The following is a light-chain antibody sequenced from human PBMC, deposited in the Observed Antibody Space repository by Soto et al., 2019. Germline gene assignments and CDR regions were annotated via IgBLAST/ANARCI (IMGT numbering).Light chain of an antibody. CDR2: GAS. J-gene: IGKJ2*01. CDR1: ETVATN. CDR3: QQYNNWPPYT. V-gene: IGKV3-15*01. Sequence: EVVMTQSPATLSVSPGERATLSCRASETVATNLAWYQQKPGQAPRLLISGASTRAAGISDRFRGSGSGTEFTLTISGLRSEDSAIYYCQQYNNWPPYTFGQGTKLEIK.